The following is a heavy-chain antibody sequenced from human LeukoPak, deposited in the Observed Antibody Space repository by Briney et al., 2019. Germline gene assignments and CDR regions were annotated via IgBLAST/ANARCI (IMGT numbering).Heavy chain of an antibody. J-gene: IGHJ5*02. CDR2: INHSGST. CDR1: GGSFSGYY. V-gene: IGHV4-34*01. Sequence: KSSETLSLTCAVYGGSFSGYYWSWIRQPPGKGLEWIGEINHSGSTNYNPSLKSRVTISVDTSKNQFPLKLSSVTAADTAVYYCASTAVQNNWFDPWGQGTLVTVSS. CDR3: ASTAVQNNWFDP.